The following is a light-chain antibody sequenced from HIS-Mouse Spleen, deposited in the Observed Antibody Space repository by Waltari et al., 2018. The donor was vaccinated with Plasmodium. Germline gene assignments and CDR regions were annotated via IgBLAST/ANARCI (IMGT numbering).Light chain of an antibody. J-gene: IGLJ2*01. CDR1: SRDVGCYNT. Sequence: QSALTQPRPVSGSPGPSVTISCTGTSRDVGCYNTVSWYQQHPGKAPKLMIYDVSKRPSGVPDRFSGSKSGNTASLTISGLQAEDEADYYCCSYAGSYTLVFGGGTKLTVL. CDR3: CSYAGSYTLV. V-gene: IGLV2-11*01. CDR2: DVS.